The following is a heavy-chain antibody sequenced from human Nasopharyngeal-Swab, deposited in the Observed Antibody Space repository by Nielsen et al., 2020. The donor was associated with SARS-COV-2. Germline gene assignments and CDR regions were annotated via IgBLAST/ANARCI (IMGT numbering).Heavy chain of an antibody. J-gene: IGHJ3*02. CDR1: GFTFNIYA. D-gene: IGHD3-10*01. CDR3: AKDDVVRGDAFDI. Sequence: GESLKISCIASGFTFNIYAMAWVRRTPGRGLQWVSGISASGGSTYYTDSVKGRFAVSRDNSRNTLYLQMHSLRVEDTALYYCAKDDVVRGDAFDIRGQGTMATVSS. CDR2: ISASGGST. V-gene: IGHV3-23*01.